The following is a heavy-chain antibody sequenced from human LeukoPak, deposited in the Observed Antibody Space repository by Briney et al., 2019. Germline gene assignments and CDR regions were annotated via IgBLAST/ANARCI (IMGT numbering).Heavy chain of an antibody. Sequence: ASVKVSCKASGYTFTSYGISWVRQAPGQGLEWMGWISAYNGNTNYAQKLQGRVTMTTDTFTSTAYMELRSLRSDDTAVYYCAKQLAPNNWFDPWGQGTLVTVSS. V-gene: IGHV1-18*01. D-gene: IGHD6-13*01. J-gene: IGHJ5*02. CDR2: ISAYNGNT. CDR3: AKQLAPNNWFDP. CDR1: GYTFTSYG.